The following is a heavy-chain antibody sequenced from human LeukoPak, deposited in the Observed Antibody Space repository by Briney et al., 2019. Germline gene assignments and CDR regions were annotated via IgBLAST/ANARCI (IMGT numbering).Heavy chain of an antibody. CDR2: INPSSGST. J-gene: IGHJ4*02. V-gene: IGHV1-46*01. CDR3: ARSRDGYNSRDYYLDY. D-gene: IGHD5-24*01. CDR1: GYTFTTYY. Sequence: ASVKVSCKASGYTFTTYYIHWVRQALGQGLEWMGVINPSSGSTSYAQKFQGRVTVTRDTSTSTVYMELSSLRSEDTAVFYCARSRDGYNSRDYYLDYWGQGTLVTVSS.